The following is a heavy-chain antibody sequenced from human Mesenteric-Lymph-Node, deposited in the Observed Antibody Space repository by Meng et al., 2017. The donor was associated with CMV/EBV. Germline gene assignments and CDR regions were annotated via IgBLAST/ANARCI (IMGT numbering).Heavy chain of an antibody. CDR3: ARGDGIAAAIDY. Sequence: SCAASGFTFSSYSMNWVRQAPGKGLEWVSSISSSSSYIYYADSVKGRFTISRDNAKNSLYLQMNSLRAEDTAVYYCARGDGIAAAIDYWGQGTLVTVSS. J-gene: IGHJ4*02. CDR1: GFTFSSYS. V-gene: IGHV3-21*01. D-gene: IGHD6-13*01. CDR2: ISSSSSYI.